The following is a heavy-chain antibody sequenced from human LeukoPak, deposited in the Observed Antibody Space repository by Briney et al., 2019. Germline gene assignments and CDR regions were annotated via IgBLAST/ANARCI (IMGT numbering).Heavy chain of an antibody. CDR2: ISSDGSNN. Sequence: GGCLRLSCAASGFTFSSYGMRGVRQAPGKGLEWVAVISSDGSNNYYTDSVKGRFTISRDNSKNTLYLQMNSLRAEDTAVYYCANENYYDSSGYIDYWGQGTLVTVSS. V-gene: IGHV3-30*18. CDR3: ANENYYDSSGYIDY. D-gene: IGHD3-22*01. CDR1: GFTFSSYG. J-gene: IGHJ4*02.